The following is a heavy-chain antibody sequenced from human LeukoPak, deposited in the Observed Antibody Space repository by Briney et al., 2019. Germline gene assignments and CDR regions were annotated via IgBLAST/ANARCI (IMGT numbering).Heavy chain of an antibody. J-gene: IGHJ4*02. CDR3: AAFHDYGDY. CDR2: INHSGTT. V-gene: IGHV4-34*01. CDR1: GGSFSGYY. Sequence: SESLSLTCAVYGGSFSGYYWNWIRQPPGKGLEWIGEINHSGTTNYNPSLKSRVTISLDTSKNHFSLRLSSVTAADTAVYYCAAFHDYGDYWGQGTLVIVSS.